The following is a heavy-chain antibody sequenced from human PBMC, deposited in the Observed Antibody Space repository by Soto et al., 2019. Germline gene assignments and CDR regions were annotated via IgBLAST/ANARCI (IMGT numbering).Heavy chain of an antibody. D-gene: IGHD2-15*01. J-gene: IGHJ6*02. CDR1: GGTFSSYA. V-gene: IGHV1-69*01. CDR3: ARDRQNVVASWYYYYGMDV. Sequence: QVQLVQSGAEVKKPGSSVKVSCKASGGTFSSYAISWVRQAPGQGLEWMGGIIPIFGTANYAQKFQGRVTITGDESTSTAYMELSSLRSEDTAVYYCARDRQNVVASWYYYYGMDVWGQGTTVTVSS. CDR2: IIPIFGTA.